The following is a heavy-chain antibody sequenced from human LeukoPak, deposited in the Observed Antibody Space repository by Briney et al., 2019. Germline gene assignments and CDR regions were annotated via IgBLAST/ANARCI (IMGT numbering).Heavy chain of an antibody. CDR3: ARAVAGEGNWFDP. V-gene: IGHV4-39*07. CDR1: GGSTSSSNYY. D-gene: IGHD6-19*01. CDR2: IYYSGST. J-gene: IGHJ5*02. Sequence: SETLSLTCTVSGGSTSSSNYYWGWIRQPPGKGLEWIGSIYYSGSTYYNPSLKSRVTISVDASKNQFSLKLSSVTAADTAVYYCARAVAGEGNWFDPWGQGTLVTVSS.